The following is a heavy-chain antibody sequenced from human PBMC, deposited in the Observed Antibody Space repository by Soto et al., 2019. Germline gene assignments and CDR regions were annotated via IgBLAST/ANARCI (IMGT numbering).Heavy chain of an antibody. J-gene: IGHJ4*02. CDR3: ARDRGCSSTSCYPTEFDY. D-gene: IGHD2-2*01. V-gene: IGHV4-31*03. CDR1: GGSISSGGYY. Sequence: SETLSLTCTVSGGSISSGGYYWSWIRQHPGKGLEWIGYIYYSGSTYYNPSLKSRVTISVDTSKNQFSLELSSVTAADTAVYYCARDRGCSSTSCYPTEFDYWGQGTLVTVSS. CDR2: IYYSGST.